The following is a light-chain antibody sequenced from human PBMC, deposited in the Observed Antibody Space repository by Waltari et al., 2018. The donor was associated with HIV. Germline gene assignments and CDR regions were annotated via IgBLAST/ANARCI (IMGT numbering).Light chain of an antibody. V-gene: IGKV1-5*03. Sequence: DIQMTQSPSTLSASVGDRVTITCRASQSINSWLAWYPQKPGKAPKLLIYKASSLESGVPSRFSGSGSGTEFTLTISSLQPDDFATYYCQQYNSYTWTFGQGTKVEI. CDR1: QSINSW. CDR3: QQYNSYTWT. J-gene: IGKJ1*01. CDR2: KAS.